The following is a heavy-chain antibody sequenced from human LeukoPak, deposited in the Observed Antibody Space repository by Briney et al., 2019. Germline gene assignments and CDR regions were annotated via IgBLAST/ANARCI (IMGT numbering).Heavy chain of an antibody. D-gene: IGHD2/OR15-2a*01. CDR1: GYTFTSYA. CDR2: INAGNGNT. CDR3: ARMPLYDYGMDV. J-gene: IGHJ6*02. V-gene: IGHV1-3*01. Sequence: ASVKVSCKASGYTFTSYAMHWVRQAPGQRLEWMGWINAGNGNTKYSQKFQGRVTITRDTSASTAYMELSSLRSEDTAVYYCARMPLYDYGMDVWGQGTTVTVSS.